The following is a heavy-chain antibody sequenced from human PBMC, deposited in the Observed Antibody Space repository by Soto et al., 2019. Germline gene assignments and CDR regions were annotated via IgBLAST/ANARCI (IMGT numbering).Heavy chain of an antibody. Sequence: PGESLKISCTGSGYTFTTYWIGWVRQMPGEGLEWMGIIYPGDSDTRYSPSFQGQVTISADKSISTAYLQWSSLKASDTAMYYCARRGYDYYYGMDVWGQGTTATVPS. D-gene: IGHD5-12*01. V-gene: IGHV5-51*01. CDR3: ARRGYDYYYGMDV. CDR1: GYTFTTYW. CDR2: IYPGDSDT. J-gene: IGHJ6*02.